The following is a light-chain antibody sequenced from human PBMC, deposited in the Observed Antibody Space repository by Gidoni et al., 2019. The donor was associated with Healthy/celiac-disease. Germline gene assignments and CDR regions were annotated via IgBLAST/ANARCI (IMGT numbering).Light chain of an antibody. V-gene: IGKV1-5*03. CDR1: QRISSW. CDR2: KAS. CDR3: QQYNSYSQT. J-gene: IGKJ2*01. Sequence: DIQMTQSPSTMSASVGDRVTITCRASQRISSWLSWYQQKPGKAPKLLIYKASSLEIGVPSRFSVSGSGTEFTLTISSLQPDDFATYYCQQYNSYSQTFGQGTKLEIK.